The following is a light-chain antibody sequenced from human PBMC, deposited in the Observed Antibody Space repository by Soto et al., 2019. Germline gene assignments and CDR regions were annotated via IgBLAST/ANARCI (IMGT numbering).Light chain of an antibody. CDR2: GAS. CDR1: QSFNSIY. J-gene: IGKJ1*01. Sequence: EKVMTQSPASLSVSPLGIGTLSFMASQSFNSIYVAWYQQKPGQAPRLLIYGASSRATGIPDRFSGSGSGTDFTLTISRLEPQDFAVYYCQQYGSSLWTFGQGAKVDIK. V-gene: IGKV3-20*01. CDR3: QQYGSSLWT.